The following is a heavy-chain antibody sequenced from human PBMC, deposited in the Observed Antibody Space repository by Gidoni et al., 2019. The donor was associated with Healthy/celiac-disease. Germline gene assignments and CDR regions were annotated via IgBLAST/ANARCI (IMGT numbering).Heavy chain of an antibody. CDR1: GFTFSSYE. V-gene: IGHV3-48*03. CDR3: ASSGDGSGNWPSWYFDL. J-gene: IGHJ2*01. Sequence: EVQLVESGGGLVQPGGSLRLSCAASGFTFSSYEMNWVRQAPGKGLEWVSYISSSGSTIYYADSVKGRFTISRDNAKNSLYLQMNSLRAEDTAVYYCASSGDGSGNWPSWYFDLWGRGTLVTVSS. CDR2: ISSSGSTI. D-gene: IGHD3-10*01.